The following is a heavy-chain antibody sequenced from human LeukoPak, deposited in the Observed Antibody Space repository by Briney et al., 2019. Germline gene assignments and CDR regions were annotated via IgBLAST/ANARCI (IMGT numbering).Heavy chain of an antibody. CDR2: IIPIFGTA. D-gene: IGHD3-3*02. CDR1: GGTFSSYA. J-gene: IGHJ4*02. V-gene: IGHV1-69*05. Sequence: ASVKVSCKASGGTFSSYAISWVRQAPGQGLEWMGGIIPIFGTANYAQKFQGRVTITTDESTSTAYMELSSLRSEDTAVYYCARHCWSGYYRDYWGQGTLVTVSS. CDR3: ARHCWSGYYRDY.